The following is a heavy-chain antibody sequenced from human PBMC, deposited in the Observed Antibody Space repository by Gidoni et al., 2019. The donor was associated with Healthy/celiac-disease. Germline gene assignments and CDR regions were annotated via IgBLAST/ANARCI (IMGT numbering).Heavy chain of an antibody. D-gene: IGHD6-13*01. Sequence: EVQLLESGGGLVQPGGSLRLSCAASGFTFSSYAMSWVRQAPGKGLEWVSAISGSGGSTYYADYVKGRFNISRDNSKNTLYLQMNSLRAEDTAVYYCANIMAAAGTFDYWGQGTLVTVSS. V-gene: IGHV3-23*01. J-gene: IGHJ4*02. CDR1: GFTFSSYA. CDR2: ISGSGGST. CDR3: ANIMAAAGTFDY.